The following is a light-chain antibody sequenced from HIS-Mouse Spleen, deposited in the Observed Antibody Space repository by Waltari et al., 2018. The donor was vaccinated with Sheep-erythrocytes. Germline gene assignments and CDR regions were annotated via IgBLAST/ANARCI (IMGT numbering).Light chain of an antibody. V-gene: IGLV3-19*01. CDR1: SPRSHY. J-gene: IGLJ3*02. CDR3: NSRDSSGNHWV. Sequence: SSELTQDPAVSVALGQTVRITCQGDSPRSHYAGWYQQKPGQAPLLVNYGKNNRPSGIPDRFSGSSSGNTASLTITGAQAEDEADYYCNSRDSSGNHWVFGGGTKLTVL. CDR2: GKN.